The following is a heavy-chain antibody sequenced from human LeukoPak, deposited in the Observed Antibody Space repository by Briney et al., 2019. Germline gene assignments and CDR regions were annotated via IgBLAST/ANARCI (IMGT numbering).Heavy chain of an antibody. CDR1: GFPFSSYA. CDR2: ISNSGDRT. D-gene: IGHD6-6*01. J-gene: IGHJ4*02. V-gene: IGHV3-23*01. Sequence: GGSLRLSCAASGFPFSSYAITWVRQAPGKGLEWLSSISNSGDRTYYADSVKGRFTISRDNSKNALYLQMNSLRAEDTAVYYCARDPSRRGPPRYYFDYWGQGTLVTVSS. CDR3: ARDPSRRGPPRYYFDY.